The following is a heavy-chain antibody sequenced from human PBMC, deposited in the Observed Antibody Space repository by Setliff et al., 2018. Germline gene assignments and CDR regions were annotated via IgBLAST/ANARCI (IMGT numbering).Heavy chain of an antibody. D-gene: IGHD1-26*01. J-gene: IGHJ4*02. CDR2: IFYSGDT. Sequence: SETLSLTCAVSGGSVTSHYWSWIRQPPGKGLEWIGFIFYSGDTNSNPSLKSRFTISRDNSKNTVYLEMNNLRADDTAVYYCAGDPPRSDWRLDSWGQGTLVTVSS. CDR1: GGSVTSHY. CDR3: AGDPPRSDWRLDS. V-gene: IGHV4-59*02.